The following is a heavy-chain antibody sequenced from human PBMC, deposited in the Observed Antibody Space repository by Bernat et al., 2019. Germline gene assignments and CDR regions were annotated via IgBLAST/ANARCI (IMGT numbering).Heavy chain of an antibody. V-gene: IGHV4-39*01. CDR3: ARILGSSWSGWFDP. CDR2: IYYSGST. D-gene: IGHD6-13*01. Sequence: QLQLQESGPGLVKPSETLSLTCTVSGGSISSSSYYWGWIRQPPGKGLEWIGSIYYSGSTYYNPSLKSRVTISVDTSKNQFSLKLSSVTAADTAVYYCARILGSSWSGWFDPWGQGTLVTVSS. J-gene: IGHJ5*02. CDR1: GGSISSSSYY.